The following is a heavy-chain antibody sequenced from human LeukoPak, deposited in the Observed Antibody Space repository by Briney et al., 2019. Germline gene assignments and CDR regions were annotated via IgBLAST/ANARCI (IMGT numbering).Heavy chain of an antibody. J-gene: IGHJ4*02. CDR2: ISSSSSHI. D-gene: IGHD3-22*01. CDR1: GFTFSSYS. V-gene: IGHV3-21*01. Sequence: GGSLRLSCAASGFTFSSYSMNWVRQAPGKGLEWVSSISSSSSHIYYADSVKGRFTISRDNAKNSLYLQMNSLRAEDTAVYYCARVINYYDSSGYSDWGQGTLVTVSS. CDR3: ARVINYYDSSGYSD.